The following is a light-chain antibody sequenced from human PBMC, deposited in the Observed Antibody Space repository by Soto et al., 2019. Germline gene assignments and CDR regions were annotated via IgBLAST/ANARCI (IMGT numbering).Light chain of an antibody. J-gene: IGKJ5*01. CDR3: QQFNNYPLT. Sequence: DIQMTQSPSTLSGSVGDRFTITCRASQTISSWLAWYQQKPGKAPKLLIYKASTLKSGVPSRFSGSGSGTDFTLTISSLQPEDFATYYCQQFNNYPLTFGQGTRLEIK. CDR2: KAS. V-gene: IGKV1-5*03. CDR1: QTISSW.